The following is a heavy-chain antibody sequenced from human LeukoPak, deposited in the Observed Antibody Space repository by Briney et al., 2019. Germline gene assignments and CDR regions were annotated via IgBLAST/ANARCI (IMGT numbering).Heavy chain of an antibody. CDR2: IKDDGSEK. CDR3: AKDGYYYDSSLDY. J-gene: IGHJ4*02. Sequence: SGGSLRLSCAASGFNFSSYWMYWVRQAPGKGLEWVANIKDDGSEKYYVDSVKGRFTISRDNSKNTLYLQMNSLRAEDTAVYYCAKDGYYYDSSLDYWGQGTLVTVSS. D-gene: IGHD3-22*01. V-gene: IGHV3-7*01. CDR1: GFNFSSYW.